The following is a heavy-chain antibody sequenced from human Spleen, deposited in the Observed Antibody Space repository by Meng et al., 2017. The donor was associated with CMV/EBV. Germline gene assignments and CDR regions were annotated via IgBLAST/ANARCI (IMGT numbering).Heavy chain of an antibody. CDR3: AKGLQGQQPRSYFDY. CDR2: ISYDGSNE. D-gene: IGHD6-13*01. J-gene: IGHJ4*02. V-gene: IGHV3-30-3*01. CDR1: GFIFSNYA. Sequence: GGSLRLSCAASGFIFSNYAMHWVRQAPGKGLEWVAVISYDGSNEYYADSVKGRFTISRDNSKNTLYLQMNSLRAGDTAVYYCAKGLQGQQPRSYFDYWGQGTLVTVSS.